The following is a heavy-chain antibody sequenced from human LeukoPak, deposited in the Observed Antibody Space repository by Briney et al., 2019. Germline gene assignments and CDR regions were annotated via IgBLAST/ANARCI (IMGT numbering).Heavy chain of an antibody. D-gene: IGHD5-24*01. CDR2: ISYDGSNK. V-gene: IGHV3-30*18. CDR3: AKDDRWLPYDY. Sequence: GGSLRLSCAASGFTFSYYGIHWVRQAPGKGLEWVALISYDGSNKYYADSVKGRFTISRGNSKNTLYLQMNSLRAEDTAVYYCAKDDRWLPYDYWGQGTLVTVSS. J-gene: IGHJ4*02. CDR1: GFTFSYYG.